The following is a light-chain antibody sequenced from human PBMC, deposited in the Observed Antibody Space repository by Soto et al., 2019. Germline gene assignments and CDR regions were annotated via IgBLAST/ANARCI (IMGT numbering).Light chain of an antibody. CDR3: QHYNSYSEA. V-gene: IGKV1-5*03. J-gene: IGKJ1*01. CDR1: QTISSW. Sequence: DIQMTQSPSPLSGSVADRVTITCRASQTISSWLAWYPQKTGKAPKILIYKASTLKSGVPSRFSGSGSGTECTLTISSLQPDDFATYDCQHYNSYSEAFGQGTKVDIK. CDR2: KAS.